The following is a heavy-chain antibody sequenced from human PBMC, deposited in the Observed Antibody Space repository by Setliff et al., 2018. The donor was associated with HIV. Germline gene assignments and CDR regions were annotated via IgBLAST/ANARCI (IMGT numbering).Heavy chain of an antibody. CDR3: ARDGGSDSGTEYYFDY. CDR1: GYSISSGYY. Sequence: SETLSLTCTVSGYSISSGYYWGFIRQPPGKGLEWIGSIFHSGTTYYNPSLKSRVTISVDTSKNQFSLKLSSVTAADTAVYYCARDGGSDSGTEYYFDYWGQGTLVTVSS. CDR2: IFHSGTT. V-gene: IGHV4-38-2*02. J-gene: IGHJ4*02. D-gene: IGHD3-16*01.